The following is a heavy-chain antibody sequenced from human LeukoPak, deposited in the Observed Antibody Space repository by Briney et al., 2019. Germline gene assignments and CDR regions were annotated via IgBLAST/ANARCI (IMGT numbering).Heavy chain of an antibody. D-gene: IGHD3-10*01. V-gene: IGHV4-4*02. Sequence: PSETLSLTCGVSGGSISSSYWWSWVRQPPGKGLEWIGEIYHSGSTNYNPSLKSRVTISVDTSKNQFSLKLSSVTAADTAVYYCARCITKNYYGSGRPHNWFDPWGQGTLVTVSS. CDR1: GGSISSSYW. CDR2: IYHSGST. J-gene: IGHJ5*02. CDR3: ARCITKNYYGSGRPHNWFDP.